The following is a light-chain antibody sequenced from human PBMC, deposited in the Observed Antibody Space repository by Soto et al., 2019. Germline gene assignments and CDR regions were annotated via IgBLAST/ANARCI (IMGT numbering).Light chain of an antibody. V-gene: IGKV1-12*01. CDR2: PAS. CDR1: QPISSW. Sequence: IRMTQSPSSLSASTGDRVTITWRASQPISSWLAWYQQVPGQAPYLLIYPASTLQSGVPSRFSGSGSGTDFTLTINSLQPEDFATYFCQQGYNFPRAFGQGTKVDI. CDR3: QQGYNFPRA. J-gene: IGKJ1*01.